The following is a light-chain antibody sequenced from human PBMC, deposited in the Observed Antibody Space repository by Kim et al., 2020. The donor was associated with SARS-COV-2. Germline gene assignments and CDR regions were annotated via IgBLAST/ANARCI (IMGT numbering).Light chain of an antibody. Sequence: QSALTQPPSASGSPGQSVTISCTGTSSDLGGYNYVSWYQQHPGKSPKLMIYDVNKRPSGVPDRFSGSKSGNTASLTVSGIRAEDEADYYCSAYAGSNNLVFGGGTKLTVL. CDR3: SAYAGSNNLV. J-gene: IGLJ2*01. CDR2: DVN. CDR1: SSDLGGYNY. V-gene: IGLV2-8*01.